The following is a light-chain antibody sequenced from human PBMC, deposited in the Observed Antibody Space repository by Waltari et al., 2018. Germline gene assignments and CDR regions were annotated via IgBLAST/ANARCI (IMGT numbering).Light chain of an antibody. Sequence: DIQMTQSPSSLSASVGDRVTITCRASQSISSYLNWYQQKPGKAPKLLIYAASSLQSGVPSRFSGSGSGTDLNVTISSLQPEDFATYYCQQSYSTPMYTFGQGTKLEIK. CDR3: QQSYSTPMYT. J-gene: IGKJ2*01. V-gene: IGKV1-39*01. CDR2: AAS. CDR1: QSISSY.